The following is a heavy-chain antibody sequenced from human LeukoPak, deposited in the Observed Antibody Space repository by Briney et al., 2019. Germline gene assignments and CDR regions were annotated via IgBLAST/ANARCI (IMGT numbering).Heavy chain of an antibody. J-gene: IGHJ4*02. CDR2: IKEDGSVK. D-gene: IGHD1-26*01. CDR1: GFTFSSYW. Sequence: GGSLRLSCAASGFTFSSYWMSWVRQAPGKGLEWVANIKEDGSVKYYVDSVKGRFTISRDNAKNSLFLEMNSLRVEDTAVYYCARGGAHFEYWGQGTLVTVSS. CDR3: ARGGAHFEY. V-gene: IGHV3-7*01.